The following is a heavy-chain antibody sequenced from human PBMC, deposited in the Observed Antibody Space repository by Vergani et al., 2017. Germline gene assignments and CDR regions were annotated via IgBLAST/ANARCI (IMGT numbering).Heavy chain of an antibody. CDR3: ASVGRGDCSGGGSPVDY. V-gene: IGHV1-69*02. Sequence: QVQLVQSGAEVKKPGSSVKVSCKASGGTFSSYTISWVRQAPGQGLEWMGRIITILGIANYAQKFQGRVTITADKSTRTAYMELSSLRSEDTAVYYCASVGRGDCSGGGSPVDYWGQGTLVTVSS. D-gene: IGHD2-15*01. CDR1: GGTFSSYT. J-gene: IGHJ4*02. CDR2: IITILGIA.